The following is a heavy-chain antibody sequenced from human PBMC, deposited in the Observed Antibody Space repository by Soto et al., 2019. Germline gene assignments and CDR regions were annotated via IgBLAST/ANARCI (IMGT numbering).Heavy chain of an antibody. CDR1: GFSFGDSY. CDR2: ISGGSSYT. D-gene: IGHD3-10*01. CDR3: AKTRVADSGYYFDH. Sequence: ESGGGLVKPGGSLRLSCAASGFSFGDSYMSWIRQSAGKGLEWLSYISGGSSYTKYAESVKGRFTISRDNARRSLFLQVNGLRADDTAIYYCAKTRVADSGYYFDHWGQGTMVTVCS. V-gene: IGHV3-11*03. J-gene: IGHJ4*02.